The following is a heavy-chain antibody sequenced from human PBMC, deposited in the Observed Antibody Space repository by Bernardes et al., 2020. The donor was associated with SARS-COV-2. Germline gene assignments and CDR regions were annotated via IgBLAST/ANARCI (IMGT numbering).Heavy chain of an antibody. CDR2: FDPQHRKT. D-gene: IGHD3-16*02. J-gene: IGHJ3*02. Sequence: ASVKVSCKVSGYTLTEFSMHWVRQAPGKGLEWLGGFDPQHRKTIYAQKFQGRVTMTEDTSTDTAYMELRSLTSEDTAVYYCATDDPAGADFGVVIYALHIGGEGKMVTVSS. CDR3: ATDDPAGADFGVVIYALHI. CDR1: GYTLTEFS. V-gene: IGHV1-24*01.